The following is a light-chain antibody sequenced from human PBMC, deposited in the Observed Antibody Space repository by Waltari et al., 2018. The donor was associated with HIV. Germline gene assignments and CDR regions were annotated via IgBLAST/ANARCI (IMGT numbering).Light chain of an antibody. J-gene: IGLJ2*01. CDR3: SSYSSSSTLV. CDR2: DVS. Sequence: QSALPQPASASGPPGQSITISCTGTSSDAGGYNYVSSYHQHPPDTPTIIIYDVSNQRSGVSSRCSCAKSGDTASLTISWLQPDDEADDYCSSYSSSSTLVFGGGTKLTVL. CDR1: SSDAGGYNY. V-gene: IGLV2-14*01.